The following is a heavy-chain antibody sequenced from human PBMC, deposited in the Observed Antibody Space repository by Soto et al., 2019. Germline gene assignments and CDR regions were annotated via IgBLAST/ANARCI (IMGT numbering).Heavy chain of an antibody. J-gene: IGHJ4*02. V-gene: IGHV3-30*18. D-gene: IGHD6-19*01. CDR2: ISYDGSNK. Sequence: PGGSLRLSCAASGFTFSDYAMHSVRQAPGKGLEWVAVISYDGSNKYYADPVKGRFTISRDNSKNTLYLQMNSLRAEDTAVYYCAKASGSGWTAIDYWGQGTLVTVSS. CDR1: GFTFSDYA. CDR3: AKASGSGWTAIDY.